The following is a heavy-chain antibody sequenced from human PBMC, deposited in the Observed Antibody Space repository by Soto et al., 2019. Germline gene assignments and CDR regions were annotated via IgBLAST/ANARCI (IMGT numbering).Heavy chain of an antibody. Sequence: SETLSLTCTVSGGSISSYYWSWIRQPPGKGLEWIGYIYYSGSTNYNPSLKSRVTISVDTSKNQFSLKLSSVTAADTAVYYCARDLAGYDFWSGYYTGAAFDIWGKGTMVTVSS. CDR3: ARDLAGYDFWSGYYTGAAFDI. J-gene: IGHJ3*02. V-gene: IGHV4-59*01. CDR1: GGSISSYY. CDR2: IYYSGST. D-gene: IGHD3-3*01.